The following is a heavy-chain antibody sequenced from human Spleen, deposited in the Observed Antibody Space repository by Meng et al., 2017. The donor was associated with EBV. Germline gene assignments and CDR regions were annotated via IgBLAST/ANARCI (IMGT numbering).Heavy chain of an antibody. J-gene: IGHJ4*02. D-gene: IGHD4-11*01. V-gene: IGHV2-5*02. Sequence: QSTLKESGPTLVKPPPTLSLTCTFSGFSLTTNGVGVGWIRQLPGKALEWLALVYWDDVKRYSPSLKTRLTITKDTSKNQVVLTMTIMDPVDTATYYCAHATAVAHFDYWGQGTLVTVFS. CDR2: VYWDDVK. CDR1: GFSLTTNGVG. CDR3: AHATAVAHFDY.